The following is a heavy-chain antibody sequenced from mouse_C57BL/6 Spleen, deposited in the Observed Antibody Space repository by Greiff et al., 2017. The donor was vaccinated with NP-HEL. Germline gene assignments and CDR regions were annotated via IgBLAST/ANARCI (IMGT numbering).Heavy chain of an antibody. V-gene: IGHV1-74*01. CDR2: IHPSDGDT. J-gene: IGHJ2*01. D-gene: IGHD2-13*01. CDR3: AIPSYGDGGLED. CDR1: GYTFTSYW. Sequence: QVQLQQPGAELVKPGASVKVSCKASGYTFTSYWMHWVKQRPGQGLEWIGRIHPSDGDTTYIQKFKGKATLTVDKSSSTAYMQLSSLTTEDSAVYYCAIPSYGDGGLEDWGQGTTLTVSS.